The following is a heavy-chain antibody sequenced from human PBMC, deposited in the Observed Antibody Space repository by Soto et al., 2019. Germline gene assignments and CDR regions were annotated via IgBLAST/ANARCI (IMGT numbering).Heavy chain of an antibody. Sequence: HPGGSLRLSCTASGFTFGDYAMSWFRQAPGKGLEWAGFIRSKAYGGTTEYAASVKGRFTISRDDSKSIAYLQMNSLKTEDTAVYYCTRVFGVVAGTFDYWGQGTLVTVSS. V-gene: IGHV3-49*03. CDR3: TRVFGVVAGTFDY. CDR1: GFTFGDYA. J-gene: IGHJ4*02. CDR2: IRSKAYGGTT. D-gene: IGHD6-19*01.